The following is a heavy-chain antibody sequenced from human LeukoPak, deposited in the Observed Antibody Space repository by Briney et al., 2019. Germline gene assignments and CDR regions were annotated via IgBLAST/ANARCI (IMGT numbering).Heavy chain of an antibody. Sequence: SETLSLTCIVSGGSISSSIYYWAWVRQPPGKGLEWIGTVFYNGATQYSPSLRSRVTISIDTSTNQFSLKLTSVTAADTALYYCARLGLGSYYYYYYYMDVWGKGTTVTVSS. CDR1: GGSISSSIYY. CDR3: ARLGLGSYYYYYYYMDV. CDR2: VFYNGAT. J-gene: IGHJ6*03. V-gene: IGHV4-39*07. D-gene: IGHD1-26*01.